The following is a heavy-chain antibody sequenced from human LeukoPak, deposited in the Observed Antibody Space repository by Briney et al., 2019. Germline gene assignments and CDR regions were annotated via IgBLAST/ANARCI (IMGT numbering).Heavy chain of an antibody. J-gene: IGHJ4*02. CDR2: TGTAGDT. Sequence: GGALRLSCAASGFNFSPYDFHSVRHTTGKGLDFVSATGTAGDTWYSGSVKGRFTISRENAKSSMYLQMNSLRVGDTAVYYCARQNRNGFDYWGQGTLVTVSS. CDR1: GFNFSPYD. CDR3: ARQNRNGFDY. V-gene: IGHV3-13*01. D-gene: IGHD2-8*01.